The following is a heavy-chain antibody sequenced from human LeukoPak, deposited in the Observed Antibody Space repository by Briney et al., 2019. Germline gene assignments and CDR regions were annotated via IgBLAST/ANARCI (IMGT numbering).Heavy chain of an antibody. J-gene: IGHJ3*02. CDR1: GFTFDDYG. CDR3: ARNYHGSGSTAFDI. CDR2: INGNGGST. V-gene: IGHV3-20*01. D-gene: IGHD3-10*01. Sequence: GGSLRLSCAASGFTFDDYGMSWVRQAPGEGLEGVSGINGNGGSTGYGDSMKGRFTISRDNAKNSLYLQMNSLRVEDTALYHCARNYHGSGSTAFDIWGQGTMVTVSS.